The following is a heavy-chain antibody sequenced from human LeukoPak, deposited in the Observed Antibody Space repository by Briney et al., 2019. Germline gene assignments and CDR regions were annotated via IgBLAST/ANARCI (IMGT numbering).Heavy chain of an antibody. CDR1: GFTFSSYA. CDR2: ISGSGGST. CDR3: ARAPPSCSGGSCFSNLDLDY. J-gene: IGHJ4*02. Sequence: GGSLRLSCAASGFTFSSYAMSWVRQAPGKGLEWVSAISGSGGSTYYADSVKGRFTISRDNSKNTLYLQMNSLRAEDTAVYYCARAPPSCSGGSCFSNLDLDYWGQGTLVTVSS. D-gene: IGHD2-15*01. V-gene: IGHV3-23*01.